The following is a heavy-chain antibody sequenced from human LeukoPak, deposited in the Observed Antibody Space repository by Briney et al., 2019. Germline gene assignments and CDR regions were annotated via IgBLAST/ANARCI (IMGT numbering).Heavy chain of an antibody. CDR1: GFTFSNYA. CDR3: AKRGSVGTLGHFDY. J-gene: IGHJ4*02. V-gene: IGHV3-23*01. Sequence: PGGSLRLSCAASGFTFSNYAMSWVRQAPGKGLECVSAISDSGDKTDYADSVRGRFTIYRDNSKNTLFLQMNSLRAEDTAVYYCAKRGSVGTLGHFDYWGQGTLVTVSS. CDR2: ISDSGDKT. D-gene: IGHD6-13*01.